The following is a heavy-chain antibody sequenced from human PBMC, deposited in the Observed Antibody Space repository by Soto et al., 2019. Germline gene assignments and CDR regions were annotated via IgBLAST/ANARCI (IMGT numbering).Heavy chain of an antibody. CDR3: ARGGGVGVAGSAAFDM. D-gene: IGHD3-3*01. CDR1: GYPVTAYY. V-gene: IGHV1-2*02. J-gene: IGHJ3*02. CDR2: INPATGAA. Sequence: QLHLVQSGAVVKKPGASVTVSCSASGYPVTAYYMHWVRQAPGRGLEWMGGINPATGAAKYTQTFQGRVTMTRDTSTGTVFMELSGLTSEDTAVFYCARGGGVGVAGSAAFDMWSQGTLVTVSS.